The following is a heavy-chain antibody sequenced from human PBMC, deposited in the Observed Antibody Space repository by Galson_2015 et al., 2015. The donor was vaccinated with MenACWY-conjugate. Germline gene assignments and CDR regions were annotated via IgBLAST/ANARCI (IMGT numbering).Heavy chain of an antibody. Sequence: SLRLSCAASGFTFSSYSMNWVRQAPGKGLEWVSYISESSSTIVYADSVKGRFTISRDNAKISLYLQMNSLRAEDTAVYYCASRESSSWYRQYFQPWGQGTLVTVSS. CDR2: ISESSSTI. V-gene: IGHV3-48*01. CDR1: GFTFSSYS. D-gene: IGHD6-13*01. CDR3: ASRESSSWYRQYFQP. J-gene: IGHJ1*01.